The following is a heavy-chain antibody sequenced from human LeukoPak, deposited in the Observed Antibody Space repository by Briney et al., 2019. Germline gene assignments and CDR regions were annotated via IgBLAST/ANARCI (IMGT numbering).Heavy chain of an antibody. D-gene: IGHD2-2*02. CDR3: AIGGYCGGTNCYIAY. J-gene: IGHJ4*02. V-gene: IGHV3-23*01. CDR1: GVNFSTYA. Sequence: GGSLRLSCAASGVNFSTYAMNWVRQVPGKGLEWVSLISGSGSTTYHADSVKGRFTISRDNSKNTLYLQMNSLSAEDSAVYYCAIGGYCGGTNCYIAYWGRGIQVTVSS. CDR2: ISGSGSTT.